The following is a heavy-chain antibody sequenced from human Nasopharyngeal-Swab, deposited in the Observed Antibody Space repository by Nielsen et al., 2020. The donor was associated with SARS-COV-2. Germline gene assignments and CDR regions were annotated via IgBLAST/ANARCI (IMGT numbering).Heavy chain of an antibody. Sequence: RQAPGKGLEWIGYIYYSGSTNYNPSLKSRVTISVDTSKNQFSLKLSSVTAADMAVYYCAREVRGIAARPYSDYYYGMDVWGQGTTVTVS. CDR3: AREVRGIAARPYSDYYYGMDV. J-gene: IGHJ6*02. CDR2: IYYSGST. V-gene: IGHV4-59*01. D-gene: IGHD6-6*01.